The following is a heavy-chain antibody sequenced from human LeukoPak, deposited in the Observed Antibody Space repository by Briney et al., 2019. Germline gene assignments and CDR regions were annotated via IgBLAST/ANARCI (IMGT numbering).Heavy chain of an antibody. V-gene: IGHV3-53*01. CDR1: GFTVSSNY. CDR3: AKEGLWFGELSSSYCYGMDV. CDR2: IYSGGST. D-gene: IGHD3-10*01. J-gene: IGHJ6*04. Sequence: GGSLRLSCAASGFTVSSNYMSWVRQAPGKGLEWVSVIYSGGSTYYADSVKGRFTIFRDNSKNTLYLQMNSLRAEDTAVYYCAKEGLWFGELSSSYCYGMDVWGKGTTVTVSS.